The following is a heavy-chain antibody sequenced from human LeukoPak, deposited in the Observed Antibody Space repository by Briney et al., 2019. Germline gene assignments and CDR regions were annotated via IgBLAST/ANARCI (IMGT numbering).Heavy chain of an antibody. Sequence: PGRSLRLSCAASGFTFSSYAMHWVRQAPGKGLEWVAVISYDGSNKYYADSVKGRFTISRDNSKNTLYLQMNSLRAEDTAVYYCARGRDDMTNWYFDLWGRGTLVTVSS. J-gene: IGHJ2*01. CDR2: ISYDGSNK. CDR3: ARGRDDMTNWYFDL. V-gene: IGHV3-30-3*01. CDR1: GFTFSSYA.